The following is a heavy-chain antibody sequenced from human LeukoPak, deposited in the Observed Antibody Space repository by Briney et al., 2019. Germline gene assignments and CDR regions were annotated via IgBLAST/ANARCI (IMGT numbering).Heavy chain of an antibody. V-gene: IGHV3-23*01. CDR1: GFTFGSYA. Sequence: GGSLRLSCEASGFTFGSYAMYWVRQAPGKRLEWVAGIFGSGGSAHYADSVKGRFTISRDNSKNTVYLQINSLRAEDTAVYYCGKTTTGYSSGQKPAWPVDYWGQGTLVTVSS. CDR2: IFGSGGSA. D-gene: IGHD6-19*01. CDR3: GKTTTGYSSGQKPAWPVDY. J-gene: IGHJ4*02.